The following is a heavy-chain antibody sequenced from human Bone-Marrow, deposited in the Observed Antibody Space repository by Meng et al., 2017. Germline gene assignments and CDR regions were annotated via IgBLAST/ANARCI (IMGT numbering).Heavy chain of an antibody. V-gene: IGHV1-69*16. CDR3: ARKAGNCITIACYSWDY. CDR1: GNIFRNYL. D-gene: IGHD1-20*01. J-gene: IGHJ4*02. CDR2: INGVLGRT. Sequence: SVTLSCKAPGNIFRNYLVAWVRQAPGQGLEWMGGINGVLGRTNYAQKFQGRVTITTDESTSTVYMELARLTSEDTAMYFCARKAGNCITIACYSWDYWCQGTLVTVSS.